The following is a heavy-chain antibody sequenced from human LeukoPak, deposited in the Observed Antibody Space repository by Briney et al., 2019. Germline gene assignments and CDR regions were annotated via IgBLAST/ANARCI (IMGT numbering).Heavy chain of an antibody. Sequence: PAASVKVSCKASGYTFTGYYMHWVRQAPGQGLEWMGWINPNSGGTNYAQKFQGRVTMTRDTSISTAYMELSRLRSDDTAVYYCARDSDIVVVPAALDYWGQGTLVTVSS. CDR3: ARDSDIVVVPAALDY. J-gene: IGHJ4*02. D-gene: IGHD2-2*01. CDR1: GYTFTGYY. V-gene: IGHV1-2*02. CDR2: INPNSGGT.